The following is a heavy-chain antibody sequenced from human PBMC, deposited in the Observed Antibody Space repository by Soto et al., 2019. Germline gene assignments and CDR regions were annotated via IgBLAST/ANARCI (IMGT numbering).Heavy chain of an antibody. CDR3: ARDPATDADYGMDV. CDR1: GGSFSGYY. J-gene: IGHJ6*02. D-gene: IGHD1-26*01. V-gene: IGHV4-34*01. CDR2: INHSGST. Sequence: SETLSLTCAVYGGSFSGYYWSWIRQPPGKGLEWIGEINHSGSTNYNPSLKSRVTISVDTSKNQFSLKLSSVTAADTAVYYCARDPATDADYGMDVWGQGTTVTVSS.